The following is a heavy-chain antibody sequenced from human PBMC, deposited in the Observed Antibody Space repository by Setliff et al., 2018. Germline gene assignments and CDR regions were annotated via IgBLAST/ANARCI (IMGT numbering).Heavy chain of an antibody. CDR2: IYHSGST. CDR1: GYSISNDYF. CDR3: AKHRSYFHY. J-gene: IGHJ4*02. Sequence: SETLSLTCTVSGYSISNDYFWGWIRQPPGKGLEWIGSIYHSGSTSYYPSLKSRVTISVDTSKNQFSLNLSSVTAADTAVYYCAKHRSYFHYWGQGTLVTVST. V-gene: IGHV4-38-2*02.